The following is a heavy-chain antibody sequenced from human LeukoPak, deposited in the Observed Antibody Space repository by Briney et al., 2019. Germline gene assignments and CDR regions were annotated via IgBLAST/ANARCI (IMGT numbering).Heavy chain of an antibody. CDR1: GFTSRSCW. CDR3: ARSTHSGWGGYYFDY. V-gene: IGHV3-74*01. CDR2: INSDGTTT. J-gene: IGHJ4*02. D-gene: IGHD6-19*01. Sequence: GGSLRLSCAASGFTSRSCWMHWVRQAPGKGLVWVSRINSDGTTTNYADSVKGRFTISRDNAKNTLYLQMNSLRAEDTAVYYCARSTHSGWGGYYFDYWGQGTLVTVSS.